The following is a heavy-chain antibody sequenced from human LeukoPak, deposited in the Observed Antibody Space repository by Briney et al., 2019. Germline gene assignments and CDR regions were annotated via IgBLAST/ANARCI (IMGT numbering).Heavy chain of an antibody. V-gene: IGHV4-61*01. CDR2: IYYSGST. CDR1: GFSIRSGYY. Sequence: SETLSLTCVVSGFSIRSGYYWGWIRQPPGKGLEWIGYIYYSGSTNYNPSLKSRVTISVDTSKNQFSLKLSSVTAADTAVYYCARGYDFWSGYYSSYGMDVWGQGTTVTVSS. J-gene: IGHJ6*02. D-gene: IGHD3-3*01. CDR3: ARGYDFWSGYYSSYGMDV.